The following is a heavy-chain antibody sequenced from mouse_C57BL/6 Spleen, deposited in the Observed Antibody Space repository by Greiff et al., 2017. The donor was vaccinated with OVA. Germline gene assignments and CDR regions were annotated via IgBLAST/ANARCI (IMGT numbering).Heavy chain of an antibody. Sequence: VQLQQPGAELVRPGTSVKLSCKASGYTFTSYWMHWVKQRPGQGLEWIGVIDPSDSYTNYNQKFKGKATLTVDTSSSTAYMQLSSLTSEDSAVYYCAREEGITTVVADYWGQGTTLTVSS. CDR3: AREEGITTVVADY. J-gene: IGHJ2*01. CDR1: GYTFTSYW. V-gene: IGHV1-59*01. D-gene: IGHD1-1*01. CDR2: IDPSDSYT.